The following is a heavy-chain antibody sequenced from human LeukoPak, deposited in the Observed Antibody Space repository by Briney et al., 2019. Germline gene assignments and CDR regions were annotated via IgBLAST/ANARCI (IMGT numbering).Heavy chain of an antibody. CDR1: GSTFSTYG. Sequence: GKSLRLSCVASGSTFSTYGMHWVRQAPGKGLEWVGVISYDGRNEHYSDSVKGRFTISRDNSKSTLYLQMNSLRAEDSAVYYCVNSLDGTGWWDFDCWGQGTLVTVSS. J-gene: IGHJ4*02. D-gene: IGHD6-19*01. CDR2: ISYDGRNE. CDR3: VNSLDGTGWWDFDC. V-gene: IGHV3-30*18.